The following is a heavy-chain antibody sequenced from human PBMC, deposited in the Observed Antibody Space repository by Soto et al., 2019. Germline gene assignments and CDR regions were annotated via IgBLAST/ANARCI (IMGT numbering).Heavy chain of an antibody. J-gene: IGHJ4*02. CDR3: AKRSSSSTFDY. V-gene: IGHV3-23*01. CDR2: ISGSDDST. D-gene: IGHD6-6*01. Sequence: EVQLLESGGGLVQPGASLRLSCAASGFTFSSYAMSWVRQAPGKGLEWVPVISGSDDSTYYADSVKGRFTISRDNSKNTLYLQMNSLRAEDTAVYYCAKRSSSSTFDYWGQGTLVTVSS. CDR1: GFTFSSYA.